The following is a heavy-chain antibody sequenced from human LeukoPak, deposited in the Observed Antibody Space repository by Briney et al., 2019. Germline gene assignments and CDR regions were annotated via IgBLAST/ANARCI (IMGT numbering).Heavy chain of an antibody. CDR2: ISDSGRST. D-gene: IGHD2-15*01. V-gene: IGHV3-23*01. Sequence: GGSLRLSCAASGFTFSSYAMTWVRQTPGKGLEWVSAISDSGRSTYYADSVKGRFTISRDVSKSTLYLQMNSLRAEDTALYYCAKGQWWELPLDFWGQGTLVTVSS. CDR3: AKGQWWELPLDF. J-gene: IGHJ4*02. CDR1: GFTFSSYA.